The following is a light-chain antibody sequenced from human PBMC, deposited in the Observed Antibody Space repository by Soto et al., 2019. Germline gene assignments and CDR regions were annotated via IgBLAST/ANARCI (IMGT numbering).Light chain of an antibody. CDR2: GAS. Sequence: VLTQSPGTLSLSPGDRATLSCRDSQSIISEYLGWYQQKPCRAPRLLIYGASTRATGTPDRLSGSGSGTDLNLTISSLEPEDFAVYYCQKYGYTPRTFGQGTKVDIK. V-gene: IGKV3-20*01. CDR3: QKYGYTPRT. CDR1: QSIISEY. J-gene: IGKJ1*01.